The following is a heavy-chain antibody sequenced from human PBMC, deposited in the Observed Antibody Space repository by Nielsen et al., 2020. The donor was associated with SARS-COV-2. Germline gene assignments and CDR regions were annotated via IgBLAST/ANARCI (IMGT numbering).Heavy chain of an antibody. CDR2: INHNSGGT. Sequence: ASVKVSCKASGYTFTGYYMHWVRQAPGQGLEWMGWINHNSGGTNYAQKFQGWVTMTRDTSTSTVYMELSSLRSEDTAVYYCARDIRVRGAHLPASGPYFDYWGQGTLVTVSS. D-gene: IGHD3-10*01. CDR1: GYTFTGYY. CDR3: ARDIRVRGAHLPASGPYFDY. V-gene: IGHV1-2*04. J-gene: IGHJ4*02.